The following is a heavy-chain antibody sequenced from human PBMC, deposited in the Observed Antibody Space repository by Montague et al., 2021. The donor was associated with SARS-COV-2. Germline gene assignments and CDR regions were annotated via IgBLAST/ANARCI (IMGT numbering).Heavy chain of an antibody. Sequence: SETLSLTCAVYGGSFSGYYWSWIRQPPGKGLEWIGEINHSGSTNYNPSLKSRVTISVDTSKNQFCLKLSSVTAADTAVYYCARGYQLRFLEWSSRQSTFDYWGQGTLVTVSS. CDR2: INHSGST. J-gene: IGHJ4*02. CDR1: GGSFSGYY. CDR3: ARGYQLRFLEWSSRQSTFDY. D-gene: IGHD3-3*01. V-gene: IGHV4-34*01.